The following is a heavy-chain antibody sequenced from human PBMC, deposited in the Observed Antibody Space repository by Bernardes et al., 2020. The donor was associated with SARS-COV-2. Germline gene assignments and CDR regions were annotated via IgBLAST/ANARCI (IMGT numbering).Heavy chain of an antibody. V-gene: IGHV1-2*02. Sequence: ASVKVSCKASGYSFPAYYLHWVRQAPGQGLEWLGWLNPTSGNTTSAQQFQGRVTMTREKSITKAYIELTGLTPDDTAVYYCSRDGVVSRSYGAYDVWGQGTMVTGSS. CDR1: GYSFPAYY. CDR2: LNPTSGNT. CDR3: SRDGVVSRSYGAYDV. D-gene: IGHD5-18*01. J-gene: IGHJ3*01.